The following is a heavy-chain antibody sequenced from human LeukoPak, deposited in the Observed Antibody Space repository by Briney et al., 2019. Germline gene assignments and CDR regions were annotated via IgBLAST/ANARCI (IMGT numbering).Heavy chain of an antibody. V-gene: IGHV3-23*01. J-gene: IGHJ6*03. CDR1: GFTFSRYA. CDR3: AKDVRGDYYGSGSPYPNYMDV. Sequence: GGSLRLSCADSGFTFSRYAMTWVRQAPGKGLEWVSAISGSGVSTYYADSVKGRFSISRDNSKNTLYLQMNSLRDEDTAIYYSAKDVRGDYYGSGSPYPNYMDVWGKGTTVTVSS. D-gene: IGHD3-10*01. CDR2: ISGSGVST.